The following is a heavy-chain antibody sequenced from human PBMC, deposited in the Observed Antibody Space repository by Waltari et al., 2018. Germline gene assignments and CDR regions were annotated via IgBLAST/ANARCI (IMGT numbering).Heavy chain of an antibody. CDR2: IYYSGST. V-gene: IGHV4-59*01. J-gene: IGHJ6*03. Sequence: QVQLQESGPGLVKPSETLSLTCTVSGGSISSYYWSWIRPPPGKGLEWIGYIYYSGSTNYNPSLKSRVTISVDTSKNQFSLKLSSVTAADTAVYYCAGCGRQMAPYYYMDVWGKGTTVTVSS. D-gene: IGHD2-15*01. CDR3: AGCGRQMAPYYYMDV. CDR1: GGSISSYY.